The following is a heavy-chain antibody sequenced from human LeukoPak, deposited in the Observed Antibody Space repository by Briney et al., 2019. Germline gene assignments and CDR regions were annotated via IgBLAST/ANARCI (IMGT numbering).Heavy chain of an antibody. Sequence: GRSLRLPCAASGFTFDDYAMHWVRQAPGKGLEWVSGISWNSGSIGYADSVKGRFTISRDNAKNSLYVQMNSLRAEDTALYYCAKGVRITMVRGDSDIWGQGTMVTVSS. J-gene: IGHJ3*02. CDR3: AKGVRITMVRGDSDI. D-gene: IGHD3-10*01. V-gene: IGHV3-9*01. CDR1: GFTFDDYA. CDR2: ISWNSGSI.